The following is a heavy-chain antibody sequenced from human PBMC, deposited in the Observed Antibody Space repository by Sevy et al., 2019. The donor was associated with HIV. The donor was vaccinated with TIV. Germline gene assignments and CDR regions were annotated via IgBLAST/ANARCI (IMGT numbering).Heavy chain of an antibody. Sequence: GGSLRLSCTASGFTFGDYCISWFRQAPGKGLEWVGAIRNKPYGETTEYAASVKDRFTISRDDSKSIAYLQMNSLKTEDTAVYYCVRETVTMLRGIGDVFDIWGQGTMVTVSS. V-gene: IGHV3-49*03. D-gene: IGHD3-10*01. J-gene: IGHJ3*02. CDR3: VRETVTMLRGIGDVFDI. CDR1: GFTFGDYC. CDR2: IRNKPYGETT.